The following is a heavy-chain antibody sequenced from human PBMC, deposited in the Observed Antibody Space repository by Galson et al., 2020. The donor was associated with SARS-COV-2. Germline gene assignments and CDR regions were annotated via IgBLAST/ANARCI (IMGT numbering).Heavy chain of an antibody. CDR3: ARGHFWSGYRTKPRFGP. D-gene: IGHD3-3*02. V-gene: IGHV4-39*07. Sequence: SETLSLTCTVSGASIGTATYQWGWIRQPPGKGLEWIGNAYYSRITYYNPSLTSRVTISLDTSNNQFSRNLESVTAADTALYYCARGHFWSGYRTKPRFGPGGQGTLVTGSS. CDR2: AYYSRIT. J-gene: IGHJ5*02. CDR1: GASIGTATYQ.